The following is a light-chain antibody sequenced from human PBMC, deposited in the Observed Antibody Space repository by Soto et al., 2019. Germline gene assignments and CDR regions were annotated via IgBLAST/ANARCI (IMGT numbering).Light chain of an antibody. CDR2: RNS. CDR3: AAWDDSLSGVV. Sequence: QSVLTQPPSASGTPGQRVTISCSGSSSNTGSNYVYWYQQLPGTVPQLLIYRNSERPSGVPDRFSGSKSGTSASLAISGLRSEDEADYYWAAWDDSLSGVVFGGGTKLTVL. J-gene: IGLJ2*01. CDR1: SSNTGSNY. V-gene: IGLV1-47*01.